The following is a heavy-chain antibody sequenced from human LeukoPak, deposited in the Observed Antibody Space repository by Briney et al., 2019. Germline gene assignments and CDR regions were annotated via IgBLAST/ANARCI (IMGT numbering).Heavy chain of an antibody. CDR2: INPNSGGT. D-gene: IGHD3-22*01. CDR3: ARGTQPRDYYDSSGYHFDY. Sequence: ASVKVSCKASGYTFTGYYMHWVRQAPGQGLEWMGWINPNSGGTNYAQKFQGRVTMTRDTSISTAYMELSRLRSDDTAVYYCARGTQPRDYYDSSGYHFDYWGQGTLVTVSS. J-gene: IGHJ4*02. V-gene: IGHV1-2*02. CDR1: GYTFTGYY.